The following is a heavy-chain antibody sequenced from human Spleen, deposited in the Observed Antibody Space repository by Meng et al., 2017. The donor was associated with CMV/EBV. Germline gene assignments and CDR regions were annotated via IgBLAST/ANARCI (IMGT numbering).Heavy chain of an antibody. CDR3: AKTLNGYGGEDS. J-gene: IGHJ4*02. CDR1: GFTFSNYA. D-gene: IGHD5-18*01. V-gene: IGHV3-23*01. Sequence: GESLKISCTTSGFTFSNYAMHWVRQAPGKGLEWISLISDSGDSPYYADSVKGRFTISRDNSKNMVYLQMKSLRADDTARYYCAKTLNGYGGEDSWGQGTLVTVSS. CDR2: ISDSGDSP.